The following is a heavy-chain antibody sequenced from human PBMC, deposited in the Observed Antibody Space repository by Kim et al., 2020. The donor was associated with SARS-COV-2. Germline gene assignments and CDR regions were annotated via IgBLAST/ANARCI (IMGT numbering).Heavy chain of an antibody. V-gene: IGHV3-74*01. CDR2: ST. CDR3: ARDYYYALDV. J-gene: IGHJ6*02. Sequence: STAYADSVKGRFTISRDTAKNTLCLQMNSLRAADTAVYYCARDYYYALDVWGQGTTVIVSS.